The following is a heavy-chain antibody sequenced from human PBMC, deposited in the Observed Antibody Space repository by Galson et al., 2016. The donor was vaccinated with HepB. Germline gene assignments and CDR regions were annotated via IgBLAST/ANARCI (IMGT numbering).Heavy chain of an antibody. CDR3: AKDVSYSDYGPYHYFYGMDV. Sequence: SLRLSCAASGLTFSSYAMNWVRQAPGEGLEWASSISGSGGSTYYADSVKGRFTISRDNSMNRLYLQMNSLRAEDTAIYYCAKDVSYSDYGPYHYFYGMDVWGKGTTVTVSS. D-gene: IGHD4-17*01. CDR2: ISGSGGST. J-gene: IGHJ6*04. CDR1: GLTFSSYA. V-gene: IGHV3-23*01.